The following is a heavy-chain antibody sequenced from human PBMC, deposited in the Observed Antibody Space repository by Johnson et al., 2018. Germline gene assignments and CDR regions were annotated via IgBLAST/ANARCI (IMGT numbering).Heavy chain of an antibody. CDR1: GGTFSSYV. CDR3: GGGRDGSNFDALVS. CDR2: IIPLFDTP. D-gene: IGHD5-24*01. Sequence: QVQLVQSGAEVKKPGSSLKVSCKATGGTFSSYVISWVRQAPGQGLEFMGGIIPLFDTPNYAQNFQGRVTLTAAESTGTAYMELSSLGSGDTAVYYCGGGRDGSNFDALVSWGQGTMVSVS. J-gene: IGHJ3*02. V-gene: IGHV1-69*12.